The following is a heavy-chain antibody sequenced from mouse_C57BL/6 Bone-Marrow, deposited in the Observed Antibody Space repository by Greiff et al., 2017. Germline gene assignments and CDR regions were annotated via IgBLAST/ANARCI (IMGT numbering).Heavy chain of an antibody. V-gene: IGHV1-81*01. J-gene: IGHJ2*01. D-gene: IGHD1-1*01. Sequence: VQLQQSGAELARPGASVKLSCKASGYTFTSYGISWVKQRTGQGLEWIGEIYPRSGNTYYNEKFKGKATLTADKSSSTACMELRSLTSEDSAVYFCAREYYGSSRFDDWGQGTTLTVSS. CDR3: AREYYGSSRFDD. CDR1: GYTFTSYG. CDR2: IYPRSGNT.